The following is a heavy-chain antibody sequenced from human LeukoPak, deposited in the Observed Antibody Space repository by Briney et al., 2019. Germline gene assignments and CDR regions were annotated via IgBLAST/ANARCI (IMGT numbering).Heavy chain of an antibody. D-gene: IGHD3/OR15-3a*01. CDR3: ARMREDASGLFDY. Sequence: SGPTLVNPTQTLTLTCAFSGFSLTTSGMSVNWIRQPPGKALEWLARIDWDDDKFYSTSLKTRLTISKDISKNQVVLTLTNMDPVDTATYYCARMREDASGLFDYWGQGILVTVSS. CDR2: IDWDDDK. CDR1: GFSLTTSGMS. V-gene: IGHV2-70*04. J-gene: IGHJ4*02.